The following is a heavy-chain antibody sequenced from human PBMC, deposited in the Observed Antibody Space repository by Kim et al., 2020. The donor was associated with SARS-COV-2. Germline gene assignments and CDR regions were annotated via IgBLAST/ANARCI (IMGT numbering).Heavy chain of an antibody. D-gene: IGHD3-22*01. CDR1: GFTFSSYW. CDR2: INSDGSST. V-gene: IGHV3-74*01. Sequence: GWSLRLSCAASGFTFSSYWMHWVRQAPGKGLVWVSRINSDGSSTSYADSVKGRFTISRDNAKNTLYLQMNSLRAEDTAVYYCAREIVVVILYGMDVWGQGTTVTVSS. J-gene: IGHJ6*02. CDR3: AREIVVVILYGMDV.